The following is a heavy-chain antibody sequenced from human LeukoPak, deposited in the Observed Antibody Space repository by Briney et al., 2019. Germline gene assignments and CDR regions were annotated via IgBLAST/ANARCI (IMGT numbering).Heavy chain of an antibody. J-gene: IGHJ3*02. CDR1: GYSFTGYY. Sequence: GASVKVSCKASGYSFTGYYMHWVRQAPGQGLEWMGWINPNSGDTHYSQKFQGRVTMTRDTSTSTVYMELSSLRSEDTAVYYCAGGTTNTKGAFQIWGRGTMVTVSS. D-gene: IGHD2-8*01. CDR2: INPNSGDT. V-gene: IGHV1-2*02. CDR3: AGGTTNTKGAFQI.